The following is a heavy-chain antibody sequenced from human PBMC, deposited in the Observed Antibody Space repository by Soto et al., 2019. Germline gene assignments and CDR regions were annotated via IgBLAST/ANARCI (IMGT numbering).Heavy chain of an antibody. D-gene: IGHD6-13*01. CDR1: GGSINSYY. CDR3: ARLSRGAAAGYDY. CDR2: IYYSGST. Sequence: SETLSLTCTVSGGSINSYYWNWIRQPPGKGLEWIGYIYYSGSTNYNPSLKSRVTISVDSSKNQFSLNLKSLTAADTAVYYCARLSRGAAAGYDYWSRGILVTVSS. J-gene: IGHJ4*02. V-gene: IGHV4-59*08.